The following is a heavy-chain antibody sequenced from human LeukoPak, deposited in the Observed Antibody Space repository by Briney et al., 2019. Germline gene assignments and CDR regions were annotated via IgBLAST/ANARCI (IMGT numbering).Heavy chain of an antibody. CDR2: IYYSGST. V-gene: IGHV4-59*01. J-gene: IGHJ6*02. D-gene: IGHD4-17*01. CDR1: GGSISSYY. CDR3: ATGTVTGYYYGMDV. Sequence: SETLSLTCTVSGGSISSYYWSWIRQPPGKGLEWIGDIYYSGSTNYNPSLKSRVTISVDTSKNQFSLKLSSVTAADTAVYYCATGTVTGYYYGMDVWGQGTTVTVSS.